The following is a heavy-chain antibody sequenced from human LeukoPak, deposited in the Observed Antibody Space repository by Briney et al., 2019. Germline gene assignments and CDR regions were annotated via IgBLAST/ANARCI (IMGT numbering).Heavy chain of an antibody. J-gene: IGHJ4*02. CDR3: ARDLMMITFGGVMEDY. CDR2: ISSSGSTI. CDR1: GFTFSDYY. Sequence: GGSLRLSCAASGFTFSDYYMSWIRQAPGKGLEWVSYISSSGSTIYYADSVKGRFTISRDNAKNSLYLQMNSLRAEDTAVYYCARDLMMITFGGVMEDYWGQGTLVTVSS. D-gene: IGHD3-16*01. V-gene: IGHV3-11*04.